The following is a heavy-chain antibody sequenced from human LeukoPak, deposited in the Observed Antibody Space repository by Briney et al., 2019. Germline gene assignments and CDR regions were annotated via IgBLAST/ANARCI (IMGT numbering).Heavy chain of an antibody. CDR2: INPNSGGT. CDR1: GYTFTGYY. Sequence: GASVKVSCKASGYTFTGYYMHWVRQAPGQGLEWMGRINPNSGGTNYAQKFQGRVTMTRDTSISTVYMELSSLRSDDTAVYYCARGRGAAAVYYSDYWGQGTLVTVSS. CDR3: ARGRGAAAVYYSDY. D-gene: IGHD6-13*01. V-gene: IGHV1-2*06. J-gene: IGHJ4*02.